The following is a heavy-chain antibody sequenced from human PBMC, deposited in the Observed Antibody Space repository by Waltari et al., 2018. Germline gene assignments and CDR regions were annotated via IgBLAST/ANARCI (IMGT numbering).Heavy chain of an antibody. D-gene: IGHD6-13*01. Sequence: EVQLLESGGGLVQPGGSLRLSCAASGFKFSSHALNGVRQAPGKGLEWVSTISGSGNNTYYADSVKGRFTISRDNSKNTLYLQMNSLRGEDTAVYYCAKGRSSWYDNWFDPWGQGALVTVSS. J-gene: IGHJ5*02. CDR2: ISGSGNNT. V-gene: IGHV3-23*01. CDR3: AKGRSSWYDNWFDP. CDR1: GFKFSSHA.